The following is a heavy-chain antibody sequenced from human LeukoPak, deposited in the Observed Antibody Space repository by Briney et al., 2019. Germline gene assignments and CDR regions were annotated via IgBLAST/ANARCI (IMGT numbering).Heavy chain of an antibody. V-gene: IGHV3-23*01. CDR3: AKDSSSYDWGYMDV. J-gene: IGHJ6*03. CDR2: IGGSDVRT. Sequence: GGSLRLSCAASGFTFSTYAMSWVRQAPGKGLEWVSLIGGSDVRTRYAEAVKGRYTIPRDNSKKTGYVEMNSLRDEDTAVYYCAKDSSSYDWGYMDVWGKGTTVTISS. D-gene: IGHD3-22*01. CDR1: GFTFSTYA.